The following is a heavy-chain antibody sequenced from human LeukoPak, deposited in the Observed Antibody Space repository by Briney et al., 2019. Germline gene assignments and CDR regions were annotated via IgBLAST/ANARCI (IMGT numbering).Heavy chain of an antibody. V-gene: IGHV1-24*01. D-gene: IGHD6-19*01. CDR2: FDPEDGET. J-gene: IGHJ4*02. CDR1: GYTLTELS. CDR3: ARDSLGIAVADPFDY. Sequence: ASVKVSCKVSGYTLTELSMHWVRQAPGKGLEWMGGFDPEDGETIYAQKFQGRVTMTEDTSTDTAYMELRSLRSDDTAVYYCARDSLGIAVADPFDYWGQGTLVTVSS.